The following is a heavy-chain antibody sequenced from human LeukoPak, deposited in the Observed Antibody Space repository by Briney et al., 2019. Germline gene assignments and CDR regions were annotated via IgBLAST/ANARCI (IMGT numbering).Heavy chain of an antibody. V-gene: IGHV1-18*01. CDR3: ARCPDDFWSGYHYGMDV. CDR2: ISAYNGNT. CDR1: GYTFTSYG. Sequence: GASVKVSCKASGYTFTSYGISWVRQAPGQGLEWMGWISAYNGNTNYAQKLQGRVTMTTDTSTSTAYMELRSLRSDDTAVYYCARCPDDFWSGYHYGMDVWGQGTMVTVSS. D-gene: IGHD3-3*01. J-gene: IGHJ6*02.